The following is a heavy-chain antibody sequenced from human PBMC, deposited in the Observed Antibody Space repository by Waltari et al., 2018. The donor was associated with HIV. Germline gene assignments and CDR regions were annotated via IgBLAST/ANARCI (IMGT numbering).Heavy chain of an antibody. CDR2: INGDGSGT. CDR3: TREGVETTAPADY. Sequence: EVQLVESGGDLVQPGGSLSLSCAASGFTFSSHWMHWVRQAPGKGLVWVARINGDGSGTSYADSVRGRFSISRENAENSLHLHMNSVRPEDTGLYYCTREGVETTAPADYWGQGTLVTVSS. V-gene: IGHV3-74*01. CDR1: GFTFSSHW. D-gene: IGHD4-17*01. J-gene: IGHJ4*02.